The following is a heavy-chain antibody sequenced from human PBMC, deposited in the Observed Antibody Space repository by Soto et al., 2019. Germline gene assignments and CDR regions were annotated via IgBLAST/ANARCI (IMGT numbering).Heavy chain of an antibody. D-gene: IGHD2-2*01. CDR2: ISSSGSTI. Sequence: GGSLRLSCAASGFTFSDYYMSWIRQAPGKGLEWFSYISSSGSTIYYANSVKGRFTISRDNAKNSLYLQMNSLRAEDTAVYYCARERYCSSTSCLGTYNWFDPWGQGTLVTVSS. J-gene: IGHJ5*02. CDR3: ARERYCSSTSCLGTYNWFDP. V-gene: IGHV3-11*01. CDR1: GFTFSDYY.